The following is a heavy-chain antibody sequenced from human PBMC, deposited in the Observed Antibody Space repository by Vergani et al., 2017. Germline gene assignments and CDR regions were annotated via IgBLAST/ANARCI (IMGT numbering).Heavy chain of an antibody. CDR1: GGTFSSYT. Sequence: QVQLVQSGAEVKKPGSSVKVSCKASGGTFSSYTISWVRQAPGQGLEWRGRIIPILGIANYAQKFQGRVTITAEKSTSTAYMELSSLRSEDTAVYYCARDPPGIVGVHWFDPWGQGTLVTVSS. V-gene: IGHV1-69*08. CDR2: IIPILGIA. CDR3: ARDPPGIVGVHWFDP. J-gene: IGHJ5*02. D-gene: IGHD1-26*01.